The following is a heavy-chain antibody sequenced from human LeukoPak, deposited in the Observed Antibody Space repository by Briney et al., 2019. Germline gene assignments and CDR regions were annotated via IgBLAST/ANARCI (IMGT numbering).Heavy chain of an antibody. V-gene: IGHV1-46*01. CDR1: GYTSTSYY. CDR2: INPSGGST. J-gene: IGHJ6*03. Sequence: ASVKVSCKASGYTSTSYYMHWVRQAPGQGLEWMGIINPSGGSTSYAQKFQGRVTMTRDTSTSTVYMELSSLRSEDTAVYYCARDGVSRYCSGGSCYYYYYYMDVWGKGTTVTVSS. CDR3: ARDGVSRYCSGGSCYYYYYYMDV. D-gene: IGHD2-15*01.